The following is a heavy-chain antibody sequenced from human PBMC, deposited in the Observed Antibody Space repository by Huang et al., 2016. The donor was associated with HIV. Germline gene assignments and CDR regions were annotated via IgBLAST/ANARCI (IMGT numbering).Heavy chain of an antibody. Sequence: EGQLVESGGGIIQRGGSRRLYCAASGSTFNSYWMHWVRQVQGKGLLWDSGIKSDGSRTSYADSVKGRFTISRDNAKNKLYLEMSSLRVEDTAVYYCARDPRGYREVYGMDVWGRGTTVTVSS. CDR3: ARDPRGYREVYGMDV. CDR2: IKSDGSRT. V-gene: IGHV3-74*01. CDR1: GSTFNSYW. J-gene: IGHJ6*02. D-gene: IGHD6-25*01.